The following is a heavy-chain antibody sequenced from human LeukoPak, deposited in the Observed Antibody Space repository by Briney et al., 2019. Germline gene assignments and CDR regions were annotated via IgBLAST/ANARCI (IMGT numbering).Heavy chain of an antibody. V-gene: IGHV4-31*03. CDR2: IYYSGRT. D-gene: IGHD4-17*01. Sequence: PSETLSLTCTVSGGSISSGGYYWSWIRQHPGKGLEWIGYIYYSGRTYYNPSLKSRVTISVDTSKNQFSLTLSSVTAADTAVYSCARVTDYGEYRGSYGMDVWGEGTPVTVSS. J-gene: IGHJ6*01. CDR1: GGSISSGGYY. CDR3: ARVTDYGEYRGSYGMDV.